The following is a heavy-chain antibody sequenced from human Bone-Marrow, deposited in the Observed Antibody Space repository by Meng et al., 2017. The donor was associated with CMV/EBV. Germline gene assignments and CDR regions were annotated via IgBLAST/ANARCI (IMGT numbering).Heavy chain of an antibody. CDR1: GGSISRSNYY. CDR2: IYYTGST. J-gene: IGHJ4*02. Sequence: GSLRLSCIVSGGSISRSNYYWTWIRQPPGKGLEWIASIYYTGSTYYSPSLKSRLTISVDTSENHFSLRLNSVTAADTAVYYCATDRDHWGQGTLVTVS. V-gene: IGHV4-39*07. CDR3: ATDRDH.